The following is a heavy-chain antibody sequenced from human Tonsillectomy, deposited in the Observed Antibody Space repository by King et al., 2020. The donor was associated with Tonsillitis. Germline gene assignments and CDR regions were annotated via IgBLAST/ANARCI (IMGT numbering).Heavy chain of an antibody. CDR2: ISYDETIK. D-gene: IGHD4-23*01. CDR1: GFPFSSYG. J-gene: IGHJ3*02. V-gene: IGHV3-30*18. Sequence: VQLVESGGGVVQPGRSLRLSCAASGFPFSSYGMHWVRQAPGKGLEWVAVISYDETIKYYADSVKGRFTISRDTSKDTLYLQMNSLRAEDTAVYYCAKDLLVRHPMAAFHIWGQGTMVTVSS. CDR3: AKDLLVRHPMAAFHI.